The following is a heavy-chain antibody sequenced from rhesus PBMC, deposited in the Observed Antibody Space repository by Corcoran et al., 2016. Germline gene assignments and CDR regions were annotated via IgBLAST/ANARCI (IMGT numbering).Heavy chain of an antibody. D-gene: IGHD3-16*01. CDR1: GGSISDSYR. Sequence: QVQLQESGPGVVKPSETLSLTCAVSGGSISDSYRWNWIRQPPGKGLEWIGYIYGSTSSTKYNPSLKSRVTISKDTSKNQFSLKLTSVTAADTAVYYCASGRYPYSGSYYYQEGEDYWGQGVLVTVSS. J-gene: IGHJ4*01. V-gene: IGHV4S10*01. CDR2: IYGSTSST. CDR3: ASGRYPYSGSYYYQEGEDY.